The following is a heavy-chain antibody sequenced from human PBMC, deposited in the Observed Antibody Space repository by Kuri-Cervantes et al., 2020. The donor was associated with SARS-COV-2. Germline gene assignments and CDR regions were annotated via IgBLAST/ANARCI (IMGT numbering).Heavy chain of an antibody. V-gene: IGHV1-69*13. CDR2: IIPIFGTA. CDR1: GGTFSSYA. J-gene: IGHJ4*02. D-gene: IGHD2-2*01. Sequence: SVKVSCKASGGTFSSYAISWVRQAPGQGLEWMGGIIPIFGTANYAQKFQGRVTITADESTSTAYMELSSLRSEDTAVYYCSTLDPAAMHINTEFDHWGQGTLVTVSS. CDR3: STLDPAAMHINTEFDH.